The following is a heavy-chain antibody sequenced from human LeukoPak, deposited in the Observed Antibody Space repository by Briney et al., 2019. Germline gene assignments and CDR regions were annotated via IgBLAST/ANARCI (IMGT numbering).Heavy chain of an antibody. D-gene: IGHD1-26*01. CDR1: GDSISCYY. Sequence: SETLSLTCTVSGDSISCYYWSWIRQPPGTGLEWIGYIHYSGNTNYNPSLRSRVSISVDTSSNQFSLKLSSVTAADTAVYYCARPGWVGATGAFHIWGQGTLVTVSS. V-gene: IGHV4-59*01. CDR3: ARPGWVGATGAFHI. J-gene: IGHJ3*02. CDR2: IHYSGNT.